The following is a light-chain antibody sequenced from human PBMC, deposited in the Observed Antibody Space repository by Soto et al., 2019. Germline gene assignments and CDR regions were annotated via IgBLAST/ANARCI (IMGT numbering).Light chain of an antibody. CDR3: QQTYSNPRT. V-gene: IGKV1-39*01. Sequence: DIQMTQSPSSLSASVGDRVTITCRTSQSISIYLNWYQQIPGKAPKLLIYTSSNLHTGVPSRFSGIASGTDFTLTISSLQPEDFATYYCQQTYSNPRTFGQGTKVEIK. CDR1: QSISIY. J-gene: IGKJ1*01. CDR2: TSS.